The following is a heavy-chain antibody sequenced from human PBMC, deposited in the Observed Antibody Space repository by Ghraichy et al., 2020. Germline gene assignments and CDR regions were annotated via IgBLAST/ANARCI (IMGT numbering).Heavy chain of an antibody. Sequence: GGSLRLSCETSGFTFSDFYMIWIRQAPGKGLEWVAYISDTGTTIDYADSVKGRFTISRDNAKKSVHLEMNSLRVDDTAIYYCVRDGRWEPLGYNFYWGQGAPVTVSS. D-gene: IGHD1-14*01. CDR2: ISDTGTTI. V-gene: IGHV3-11*01. J-gene: IGHJ4*02. CDR1: GFTFSDFY. CDR3: VRDGRWEPLGYNFY.